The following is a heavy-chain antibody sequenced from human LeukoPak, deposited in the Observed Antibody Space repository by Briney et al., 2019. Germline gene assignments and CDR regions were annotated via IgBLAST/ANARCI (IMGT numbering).Heavy chain of an antibody. Sequence: GGSLRLSCAASGFTFSSHAMSWVRQAPGKGLQWVSVISGSAGNTYYADSVKGRFTISRDNSKNTLYLQMNSLRAEDTAVYYCARSDRIVGATVTFDYWGQGTLVTVSS. CDR3: ARSDRIVGATVTFDY. CDR2: ISGSAGNT. CDR1: GFTFSSHA. J-gene: IGHJ4*02. V-gene: IGHV3-23*01. D-gene: IGHD1-26*01.